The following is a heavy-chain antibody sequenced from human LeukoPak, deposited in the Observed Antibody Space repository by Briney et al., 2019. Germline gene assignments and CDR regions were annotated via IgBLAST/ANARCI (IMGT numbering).Heavy chain of an antibody. J-gene: IGHJ4*02. CDR3: ARDPTVLRAFDY. D-gene: IGHD4/OR15-4a*01. CDR1: GGSISSYY. Sequence: SETLSLTCTVSGGSISSYYWNWIRQPPGKGLEWIGEINHSGSTNYNPSLKSRVTISVDTSKNQFSLKLSSVTAAGTAVYYCARDPTVLRAFDYWGQGTLVTVSS. CDR2: INHSGST. V-gene: IGHV4-34*01.